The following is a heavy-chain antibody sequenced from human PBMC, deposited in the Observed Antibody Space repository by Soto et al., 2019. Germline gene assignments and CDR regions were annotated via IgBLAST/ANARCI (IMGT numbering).Heavy chain of an antibody. CDR1: GGSISSGGYY. D-gene: IGHD2-21*02. J-gene: IGHJ5*02. V-gene: IGHV4-31*03. CDR3: ARGNCGGDCYSPHRWFDP. Sequence: PSETLSLTCTVSGGSISSGGYYWSWIRKHPGKGLEWIGYIYYSGSTYYNPSLKSRVTISVDTPKNQFSLKLSSVTAADTAVYYCARGNCGGDCYSPHRWFDPWGQGTLVTVSS. CDR2: IYYSGST.